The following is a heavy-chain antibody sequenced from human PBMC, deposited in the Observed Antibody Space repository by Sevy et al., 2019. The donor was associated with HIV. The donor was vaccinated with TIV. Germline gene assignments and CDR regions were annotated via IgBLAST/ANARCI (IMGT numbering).Heavy chain of an antibody. CDR2: ISSSSSYI. J-gene: IGHJ3*02. CDR3: ARDRFTMIVPGAFDI. CDR1: GFPLRSYS. V-gene: IGHV3-21*01. D-gene: IGHD3-22*01. Sequence: GSPKPPRSTSGFPLRSYSLNWVRPAPRKGPEGVSSISSSSSYIYYADSVKGRFTSSRDNAKNSLYLQMNSLRAEDTAVYYCARDRFTMIVPGAFDIWGQGTMVTVSS.